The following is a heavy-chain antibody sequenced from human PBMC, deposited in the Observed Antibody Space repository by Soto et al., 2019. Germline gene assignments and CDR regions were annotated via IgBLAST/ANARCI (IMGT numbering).Heavy chain of an antibody. Sequence: GGSLRLSCAASGFTFSSYAMHWVRQAPGKGLEWVAVISYDGSNKYYADSVKGRFTISRDNSKNTLYLQMNSLRAEDTAVYYCARDIDYWGQGTLVTVSS. CDR3: ARDIDY. V-gene: IGHV3-30-3*01. CDR1: GFTFSSYA. J-gene: IGHJ4*02. CDR2: ISYDGSNK.